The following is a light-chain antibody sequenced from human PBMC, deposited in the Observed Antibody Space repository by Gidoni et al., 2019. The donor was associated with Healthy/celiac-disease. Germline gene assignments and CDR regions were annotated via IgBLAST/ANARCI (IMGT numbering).Light chain of an antibody. J-gene: IGKJ3*01. CDR1: QSISSY. Sequence: IQITQSPFSLSASVGDRVTITCRASQSISSYLNWYQQKPGKAPKLLIYAASSLQSGVPSRFSGSGSGKDFTLTISSLQHEDFANYYWQQSYSTPFTFGPGTKVDIK. CDR2: AAS. CDR3: QQSYSTPFT. V-gene: IGKV1-39*01.